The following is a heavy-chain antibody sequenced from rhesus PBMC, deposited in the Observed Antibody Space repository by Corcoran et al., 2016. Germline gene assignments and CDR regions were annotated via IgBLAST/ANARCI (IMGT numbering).Heavy chain of an antibody. V-gene: IGHV4S11*01. CDR3: ARHRRYSNYGLDS. CDR1: GGPCCGSL. J-gene: IGHJ6*01. CDR2: IYRRGSTP. Sequence: QLQLQESGPGVVKPSETLSLTRTVPGGPCCGSLWNWVRPPPGDGVGGIREIYRRGSTPHNSPPLMDRFPLSVATSKTQLSLKLSSVTAADTAVYYCARHRRYSNYGLDSWGQGVVVTVSS. D-gene: IGHD4-23*01.